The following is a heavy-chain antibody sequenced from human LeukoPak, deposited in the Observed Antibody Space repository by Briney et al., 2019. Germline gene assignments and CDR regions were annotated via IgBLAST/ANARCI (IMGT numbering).Heavy chain of an antibody. CDR2: ISSSGSTI. Sequence: GGSLRLSCAASGFTFSSYEMNWVRQAPGKGLEWVSYISSSGSTIYYADSVKGRFTISRDNTKNSLYLQMNSLRAEDTAVYYCAKVPSPNYYDSSDYYFYFDYWGQGTLVTVSS. D-gene: IGHD3-22*01. J-gene: IGHJ4*02. CDR1: GFTFSSYE. CDR3: AKVPSPNYYDSSDYYFYFDY. V-gene: IGHV3-48*03.